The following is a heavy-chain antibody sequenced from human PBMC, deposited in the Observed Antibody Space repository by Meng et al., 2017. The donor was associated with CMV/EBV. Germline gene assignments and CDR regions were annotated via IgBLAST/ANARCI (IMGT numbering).Heavy chain of an antibody. CDR1: GGSVSSGSYY. J-gene: IGHJ6*02. CDR3: ARMTTYYYYGMDV. Sequence: SETLSLTCTVSGGSVSSGSYYWSWIRQPPGMGLEWIGYIYYSGSTNYNPSLKSRVTISVDTSKNQFSLKLSSVTAADTAVYYCARMTTYYYYGMDVWGQGTTVTVSS. D-gene: IGHD4-11*01. CDR2: IYYSGST. V-gene: IGHV4-61*01.